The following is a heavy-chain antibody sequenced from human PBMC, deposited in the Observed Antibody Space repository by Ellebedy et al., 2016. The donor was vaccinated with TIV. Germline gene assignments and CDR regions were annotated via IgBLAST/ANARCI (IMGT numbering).Heavy chain of an antibody. V-gene: IGHV3-9*01. J-gene: IGHJ1*01. D-gene: IGHD2-2*01. CDR2: ISWNSGSI. Sequence: SLKISXAASGFTFDDYAMHWVRQAPGKGLEWVSGISWNSGSIGYADSVKGRFTISRDNAKNSLYLQMNSLRAEDTALYYCAEDWLPGALRYCSSTSCPRGFQHWGQGTLVTVSS. CDR3: AEDWLPGALRYCSSTSCPRGFQH. CDR1: GFTFDDYA.